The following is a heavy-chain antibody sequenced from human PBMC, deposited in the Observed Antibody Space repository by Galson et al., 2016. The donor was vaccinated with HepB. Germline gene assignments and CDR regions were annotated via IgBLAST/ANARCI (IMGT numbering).Heavy chain of an antibody. V-gene: IGHV3-23*01. D-gene: IGHD2-2*02. CDR3: TKLSNTWSPVQYFQH. CDR1: GFKFDNFG. Sequence: SLRLSCATSGFKFDNFGMSWVRPVPGKGLEFVALISGSGSSIYYADSVRGRFSVSRDSSKNTLHLEMNSLSADDTARYYCTKLSNTWSPVQYFQHWGQVTLVTVSS. CDR2: ISGSGSSI. J-gene: IGHJ1*01.